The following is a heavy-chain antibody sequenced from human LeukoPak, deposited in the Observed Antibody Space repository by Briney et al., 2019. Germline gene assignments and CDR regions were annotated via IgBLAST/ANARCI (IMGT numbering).Heavy chain of an antibody. CDR2: IKQDGSEK. D-gene: IGHD2-8*02. J-gene: IGHJ5*02. CDR1: GFTFNRYW. Sequence: GGSLRLSCAASGFTFNRYWMNWVRQAPGKGLEWVANIKQDGSEKYYVASVKGRFTISRDNAKHSLYLQMNSLRAEDTAVYYCARGGDGGVVVPNNWFDPWGQGTLVTVSS. CDR3: ARGGDGGVVVPNNWFDP. V-gene: IGHV3-7*01.